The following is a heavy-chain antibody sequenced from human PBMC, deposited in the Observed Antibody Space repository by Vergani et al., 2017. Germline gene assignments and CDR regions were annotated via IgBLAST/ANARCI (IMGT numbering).Heavy chain of an antibody. CDR1: GYTFTSYY. Sequence: QVQLVQSGAAVKKPGASVKVSCKASGYTFTSYYMHWVRQAPGQGLEWLGIINPSGGSTSYAQNFQGRVTMTRDPSTSTVYMGLSSLRSEDTAVYYCARVAATMVRGVINYYGMDVWGQGTTVTVSS. D-gene: IGHD3-10*01. V-gene: IGHV1-46*01. CDR3: ARVAATMVRGVINYYGMDV. J-gene: IGHJ6*02. CDR2: INPSGGST.